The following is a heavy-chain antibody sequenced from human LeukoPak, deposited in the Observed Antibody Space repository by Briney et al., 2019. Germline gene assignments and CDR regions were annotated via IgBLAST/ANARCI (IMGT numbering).Heavy chain of an antibody. CDR1: GGSFSGYY. Sequence: PSETLSLTCAVYGGSFSGYYWSWIRQPPGKGLEWIGEINHSGSTNYNPSLKSRVTISVDTSKNQFSLKLSSVTAADTAVYYCARSDIVVVVAAAGRHIDYWGQGTLVTVSS. CDR3: ARSDIVVVVAAAGRHIDY. CDR2: INHSGST. D-gene: IGHD2-15*01. V-gene: IGHV4-34*01. J-gene: IGHJ4*02.